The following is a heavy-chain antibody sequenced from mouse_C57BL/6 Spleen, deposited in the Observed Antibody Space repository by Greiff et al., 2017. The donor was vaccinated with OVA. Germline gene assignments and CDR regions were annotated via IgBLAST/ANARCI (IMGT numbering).Heavy chain of an antibody. D-gene: IGHD3-2*02. CDR3: AYSSGYHFDY. Sequence: VQLQQSGPVLVKPGASVKMSCKASGYTFTDYYMNWVKQSHGKSLEWIGVINPYNGGTSYNQKFKGKATLTVDKSSSTAYMELNSLTSEDSAVYYCAYSSGYHFDYWGQGTTLTVSS. CDR2: INPYNGGT. CDR1: GYTFTDYY. V-gene: IGHV1-19*01. J-gene: IGHJ2*01.